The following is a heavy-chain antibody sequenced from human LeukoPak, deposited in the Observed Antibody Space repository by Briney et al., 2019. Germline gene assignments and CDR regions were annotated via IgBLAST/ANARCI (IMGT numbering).Heavy chain of an antibody. CDR1: GFTFSSYA. D-gene: IGHD2-2*01. CDR3: AKGSLPAAILDFDY. Sequence: GGSLRLSCAASGFTFSSYAMHWVRQAPGKGLEYVSAISSNGGSTYYANSVKGRFTISRDNSKNTLYLQMGSLRAEDTAVYYCAKGSLPAAILDFDYWGQGTLVTVSS. V-gene: IGHV3-64*01. J-gene: IGHJ4*02. CDR2: ISSNGGST.